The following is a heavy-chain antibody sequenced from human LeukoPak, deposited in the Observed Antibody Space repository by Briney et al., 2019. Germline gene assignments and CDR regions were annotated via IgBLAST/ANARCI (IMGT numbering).Heavy chain of an antibody. V-gene: IGHV1-2*02. J-gene: IGHJ5*02. Sequence: GASVKVSCKTSGYSFTDYYMHWVRQAPGQGLEWMGWINPNTGGTNYAQKFQGRVTLARDTSISTAYMELNRLRSEDTAVYYCATSGGGPLRFRSVRDYYGSGSRNWFDPWGQGTLVTVSS. CDR2: INPNTGGT. CDR3: ATSGGGPLRFRSVRDYYGSGSRNWFDP. D-gene: IGHD3-10*01. CDR1: GYSFTDYY.